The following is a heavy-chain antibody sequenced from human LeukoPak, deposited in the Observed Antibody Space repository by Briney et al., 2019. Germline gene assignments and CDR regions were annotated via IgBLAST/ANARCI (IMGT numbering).Heavy chain of an antibody. V-gene: IGHV3-7*01. J-gene: IGHJ4*02. CDR2: IKQDGSEK. D-gene: IGHD3-3*01. CDR3: ARERITIFGVALDY. CDR1: GFTFSSYW. Sequence: GGSLRLSCAASGFTFSSYWMSWVRQAPGKGLEWVANIKQDGSEKYYVDSVKGRFTISRDNAKNSLYLQMNSLRAEDTAVYYCARERITIFGVALDYWGQGTLVTVS.